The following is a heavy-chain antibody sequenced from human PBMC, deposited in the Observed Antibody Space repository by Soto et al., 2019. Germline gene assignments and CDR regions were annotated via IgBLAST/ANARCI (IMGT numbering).Heavy chain of an antibody. CDR2: NGAYKGNT. Sequence: QVQLVQSGAEVKKPGASVKVSCKASGYAFTSYGISWVRQAPGHGLEWMGWNGAYKGNTNYAQKLQGRVTMTTDTSTSTAYMELRSLRSDDTAVYYCARAGYDFWSGYFGEDSWGQGTLVTVSS. J-gene: IGHJ4*02. D-gene: IGHD3-3*01. CDR1: GYAFTSYG. CDR3: ARAGYDFWSGYFGEDS. V-gene: IGHV1-18*01.